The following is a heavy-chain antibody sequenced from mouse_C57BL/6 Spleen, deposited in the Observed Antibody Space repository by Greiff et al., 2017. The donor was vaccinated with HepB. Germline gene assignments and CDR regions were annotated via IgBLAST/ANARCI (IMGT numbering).Heavy chain of an antibody. Sequence: EVKLMESGGGLVKPGGSLKLSCAASGFTFSSYAMSWVRQTPEKRLEWVATISDGGSYTYYPDNVKGRFTISRDNAKNNLYLQMSHLKSEDTAMYYCARGELADYWGQGTTLTVSS. CDR2: ISDGGSYT. D-gene: IGHD4-1*01. V-gene: IGHV5-4*03. CDR3: ARGELADY. J-gene: IGHJ2*01. CDR1: GFTFSSYA.